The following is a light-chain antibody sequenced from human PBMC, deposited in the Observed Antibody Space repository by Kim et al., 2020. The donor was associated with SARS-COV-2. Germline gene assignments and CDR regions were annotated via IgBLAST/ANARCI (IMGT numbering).Light chain of an antibody. CDR3: QRAGT. CDR2: KAS. J-gene: IGKJ1*01. V-gene: IGKV1-5*03. Sequence: ATLSESVGDRVTTTCRASQSISSWLAWYQQKPGKAPKLLIYKASSLESGVPSRFSGSGSGTEFTLTISSLQPDDFATYYCQRAGTFGQGTKVDIK. CDR1: QSISSW.